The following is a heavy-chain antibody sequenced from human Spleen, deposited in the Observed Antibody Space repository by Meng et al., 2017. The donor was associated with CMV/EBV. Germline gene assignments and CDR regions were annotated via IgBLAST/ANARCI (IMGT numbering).Heavy chain of an antibody. J-gene: IGHJ4*02. CDR1: GLTFSIYE. CDR2: ISYDGSKK. V-gene: IGHV3-30*04. CDR3: ARGDIARAGFDS. D-gene: IGHD1-26*01. Sequence: CAASGLTFSIYEIHWVRQAPGKGLEWVAVISYDGSKKYYADYVKGRLTISRDNLKNMVYLQTNSLRTEDTAVYFCARGDIARAGFDSWGQGTLVTVSS.